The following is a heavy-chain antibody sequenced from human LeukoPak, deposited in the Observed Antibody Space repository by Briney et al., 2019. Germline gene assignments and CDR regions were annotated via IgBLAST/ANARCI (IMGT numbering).Heavy chain of an antibody. CDR1: GDSITNNACY. D-gene: IGHD2-21*01. CDR2: IFHRGNT. J-gene: IGHJ6*02. CDR3: ARHPMPIFHNAMDV. Sequence: SETLSLTCTVSGDSITNNACYWGWIRQTPGGELGWIGSIFHRGNTFYDPSLKSRVTISVDTSKNQFSLKVDSVTAADTAVYYCARHPMPIFHNAMDVWGQGTTVTVSS. V-gene: IGHV4-39*01.